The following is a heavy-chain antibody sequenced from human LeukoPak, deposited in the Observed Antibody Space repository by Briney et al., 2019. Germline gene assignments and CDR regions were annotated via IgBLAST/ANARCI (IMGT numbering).Heavy chain of an antibody. V-gene: IGHV1-8*01. CDR3: ARGNLLWLHAFDI. CDR2: MNPNSGNT. J-gene: IGHJ3*02. CDR1: GYTFTSYD. Sequence: GASVKVSCTASGYTFTSYDINWVRQATGQGLEWMGWMNPNSGNTGYAQKFQGRVTMTRNTSINTAYMELSSLRSEDTAVYYCARGNLLWLHAFDIWGQGTMVTVSS. D-gene: IGHD3-10*01.